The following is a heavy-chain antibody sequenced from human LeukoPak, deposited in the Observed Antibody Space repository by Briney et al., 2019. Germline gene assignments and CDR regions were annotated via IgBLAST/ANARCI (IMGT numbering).Heavy chain of an antibody. CDR3: ARDAGAARYHGMDV. J-gene: IGHJ6*02. V-gene: IGHV3-23*01. Sequence: GGSLRLSCAASGFTFSSYAMSWVRQAPGKGLEWVSGISGSGDNTYYADSVKGRFTISRDNSKNTLYLQMNSLRAEDTAVYYCARDAGAARYHGMDVWGQGTTVTVPS. CDR2: ISGSGDNT. CDR1: GFTFSSYA. D-gene: IGHD6-13*01.